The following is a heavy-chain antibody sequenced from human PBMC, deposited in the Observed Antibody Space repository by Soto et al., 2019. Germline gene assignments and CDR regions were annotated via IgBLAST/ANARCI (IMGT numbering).Heavy chain of an antibody. CDR1: GFTFSSYA. V-gene: IGHV3-30-3*01. CDR2: ISYDGSNK. D-gene: IGHD6-13*01. Sequence: GGSLRLSCAASGFTFSSYAMHWVRQAPGKGLEWVAVISYDGSNKYYADSVKGRFTISRDNSKNTLYLQMNSLRAEDTAVYYCARERYSSSWYPYYYYYGMDVWGQGTTVTVSS. J-gene: IGHJ6*02. CDR3: ARERYSSSWYPYYYYYGMDV.